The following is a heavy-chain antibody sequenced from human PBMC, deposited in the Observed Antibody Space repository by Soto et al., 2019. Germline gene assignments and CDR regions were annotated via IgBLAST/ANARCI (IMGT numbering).Heavy chain of an antibody. Sequence: ETLSLTCTVSGGSISSYYWSWIRQPPGKGLEWIGYIYYSGSTNYNPSLKSRVTISVDTSRNQFSLKLSSVTAADTAVYYCARYYYDSSGYSYVSGVYCGPGTLVTLSS. V-gene: IGHV4-59*08. J-gene: IGHJ4*02. CDR1: GGSISSYY. CDR2: IYYSGST. D-gene: IGHD3-22*01. CDR3: ARYYYDSSGYSYVSGVY.